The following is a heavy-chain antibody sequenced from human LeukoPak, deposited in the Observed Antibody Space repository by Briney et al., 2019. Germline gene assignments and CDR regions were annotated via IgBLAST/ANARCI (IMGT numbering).Heavy chain of an antibody. CDR2: IYYSGST. J-gene: IGHJ3*02. D-gene: IGHD3-3*01. CDR3: ARDTIFGVVRHAFDI. V-gene: IGHV4-31*03. CDR1: GGSISSGGYY. Sequence: SETLSLTCTVSGGSISSGGYYRSWIRQHPGKGLEWIGYIYYSGSTYYNPSLKSRVTISVDTSKNQFSLKLSSVTAADTAVYYCARDTIFGVVRHAFDIWGQGTMVTVSS.